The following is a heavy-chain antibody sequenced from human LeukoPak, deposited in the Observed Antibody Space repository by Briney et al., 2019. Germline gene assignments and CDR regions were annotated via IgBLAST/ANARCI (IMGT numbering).Heavy chain of an antibody. CDR3: ARDDAAAGQNFDY. V-gene: IGHV3-33*01. D-gene: IGHD6-13*01. Sequence: GRSLRLSCAASGFISSNYGMHWVRQAPGKGLEWVAIIWDNGSNQYYADSVKGRFTISRDNSKNTLYLQMNSLRAEDTAVYYCARDDAAAGQNFDYWGQGTLVTVSS. CDR1: GFISSNYG. J-gene: IGHJ4*02. CDR2: IWDNGSNQ.